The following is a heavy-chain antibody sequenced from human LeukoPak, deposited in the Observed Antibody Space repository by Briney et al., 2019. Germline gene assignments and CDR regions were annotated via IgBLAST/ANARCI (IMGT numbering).Heavy chain of an antibody. CDR3: AKDTGGNGAYFYAMDV. Sequence: GRSLRLSCVGSGFAFHNYAMHWVRRPPGKGLEWVSAINWNSDTKAYADSVKSRFTISRDRARNSLYLQMDSLRPEDTALYYCAKDTGGNGAYFYAMDVWGQGTSVTVSS. CDR1: GFAFHNYA. CDR2: INWNSDTK. V-gene: IGHV3-9*01. D-gene: IGHD4-23*01. J-gene: IGHJ6*02.